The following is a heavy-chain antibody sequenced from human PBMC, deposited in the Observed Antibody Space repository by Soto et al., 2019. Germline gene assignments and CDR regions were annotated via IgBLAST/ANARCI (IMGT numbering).Heavy chain of an antibody. CDR1: GYTFTSYA. CDR3: ARSGIAVAGRGPSDY. Sequence: QVQLVQSGAEEKKPGASVKVSCKASGYTFTSYAMHWVRQAPGQRLEWMGWINAGNGNTKYSQKFQGRVTITRDTTAGTAHMELSSLRSEDTAVYYCARSGIAVAGRGPSDYWGQGTLVTVSS. CDR2: INAGNGNT. D-gene: IGHD6-19*01. V-gene: IGHV1-3*05. J-gene: IGHJ4*02.